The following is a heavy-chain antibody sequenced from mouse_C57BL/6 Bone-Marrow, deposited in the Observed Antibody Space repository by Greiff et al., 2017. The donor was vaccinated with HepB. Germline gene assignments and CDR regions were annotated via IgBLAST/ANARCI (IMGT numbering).Heavy chain of an antibody. V-gene: IGHV1-50*01. CDR3: GWTGYDYEGYAMDY. CDR2: IDPSDSYT. CDR1: GYTFTSYW. Sequence: QVQLQQPGAELVKPGASVKLSCKASGYTFTSYWMQWVKQRPGQGLEWIGEIDPSDSYTNYNQKFKGKATLTVDTSSSTAYMQLSSLTSEDSAVYYCGWTGYDYEGYAMDYWGQGTSVTVSS. D-gene: IGHD2-4*01. J-gene: IGHJ4*01.